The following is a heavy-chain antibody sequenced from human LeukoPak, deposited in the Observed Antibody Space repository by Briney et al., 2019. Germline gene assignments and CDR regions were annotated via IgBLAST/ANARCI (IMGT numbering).Heavy chain of an antibody. D-gene: IGHD3-3*01. CDR3: ARAESITIFGVVPYYYYYGMDV. Sequence: ASVKVSCKASGYTFTSYGISWVRQAPGQGLEWMGWISAYNGNTNYAQKLQGRVTMTTDTSTSTAYMELRSLRSDDTAVYYCARAESITIFGVVPYYYYYGMDVWGQGTTVTVS. V-gene: IGHV1-18*01. CDR2: ISAYNGNT. CDR1: GYTFTSYG. J-gene: IGHJ6*02.